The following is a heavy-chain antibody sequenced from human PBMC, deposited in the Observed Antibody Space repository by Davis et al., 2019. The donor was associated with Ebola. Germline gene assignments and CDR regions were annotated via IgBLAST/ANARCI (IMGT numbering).Heavy chain of an antibody. V-gene: IGHV5-10-1*01. D-gene: IGHD3-10*01. J-gene: IGHJ4*02. CDR2: IDPSDSYT. Sequence: GGSLRLSCKGSGYSSTSYWISCVRQMPGKGPEWMGRIDPSDSYTNYSPSFQGHVTISADKSISTAYLQWSSLKASDTAMYYCATPRYYYGSEDYWGQGTLVTVSS. CDR1: GYSSTSYW. CDR3: ATPRYYYGSEDY.